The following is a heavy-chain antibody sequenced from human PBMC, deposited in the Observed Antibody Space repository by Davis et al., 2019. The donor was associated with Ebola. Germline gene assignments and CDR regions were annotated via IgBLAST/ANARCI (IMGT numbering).Heavy chain of an antibody. J-gene: IGHJ6*02. CDR1: GGSFSGYY. D-gene: IGHD4-23*01. V-gene: IGHV4-59*12. CDR3: ARATTVVHYYGMDV. CDR2: IYYSGST. Sequence: SETLSLTCAVYGGSFSGYYWSWIRQPPGKGLEWIGYIYYSGSTNYNPSLKSRVTISVDTSKNQFSLKLSSVTAADTAVYYCARATTVVHYYGMDVWGQGTTVTVSS.